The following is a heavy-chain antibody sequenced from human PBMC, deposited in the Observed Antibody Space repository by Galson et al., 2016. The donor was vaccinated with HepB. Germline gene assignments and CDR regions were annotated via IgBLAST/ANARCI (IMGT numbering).Heavy chain of an antibody. CDR3: TRVHREGIAAAGLQI. CDR1: GFPFSKYW. V-gene: IGHV3-74*01. D-gene: IGHD6-13*01. CDR2: ITTDGSST. J-gene: IGHJ4*02. Sequence: SLRLSCAASGFPFSKYWMHWVRQAPGKGLVWVSRITTDGSSTTYADSVKGRFTISRDNAKNTLYLQMNSLRAEDTALYYCTRVHREGIAAAGLQIWGQGTLVTVSS.